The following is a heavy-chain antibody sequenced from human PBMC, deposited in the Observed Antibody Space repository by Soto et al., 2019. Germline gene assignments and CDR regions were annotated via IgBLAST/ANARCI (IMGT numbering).Heavy chain of an antibody. CDR2: ISSTSSYI. V-gene: IGHV3-21*01. D-gene: IGHD2-2*02. Sequence: EVQLVESGGGLVKPGGSLRLSCAASGFSISNYGMNWVRQAPGKGLEWVSSISSTSSYISYADSVKGRFTISRDNAKNSVYLQMNSLRAEDTAVYYCARSDCTNTSCYMVWFDPWGQGTLVTVSS. CDR3: ARSDCTNTSCYMVWFDP. CDR1: GFSISNYG. J-gene: IGHJ5*02.